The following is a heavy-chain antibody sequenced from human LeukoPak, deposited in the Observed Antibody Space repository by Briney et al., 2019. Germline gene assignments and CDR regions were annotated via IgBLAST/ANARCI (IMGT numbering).Heavy chain of an antibody. CDR2: IADGDDR. CDR3: AKDYVSGDGYWDFDY. V-gene: IGHV3-23*01. J-gene: IGHJ4*02. Sequence: PGGSLRLSCAASGFIFSPYAMSWVRQAPGKGLEWVAGIADGDDRFYADSVKGRFSISRDNSKNTVDLQMNSLRVEDTAVYYCAKDYVSGDGYWDFDYRGQGTLVTVSS. CDR1: GFIFSPYA. D-gene: IGHD5-24*01.